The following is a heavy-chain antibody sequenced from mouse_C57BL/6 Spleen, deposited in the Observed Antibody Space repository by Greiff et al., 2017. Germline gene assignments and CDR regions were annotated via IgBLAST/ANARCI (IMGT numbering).Heavy chain of an antibody. CDR1: GYTFTSYW. J-gene: IGHJ2*01. CDR3: TREEGNSSGYDY. D-gene: IGHD3-2*02. Sequence: VQLQQSGTVLARPGASVKMSCKTSGYTFTSYWMHWVKQRPGQGLEWIGAIYPGNSDTSYNQKFKGKAKLNAVTSASTAYMELSSLTNEDSAVYYCTREEGNSSGYDYWGQGTTLTVSS. V-gene: IGHV1-5*01. CDR2: IYPGNSDT.